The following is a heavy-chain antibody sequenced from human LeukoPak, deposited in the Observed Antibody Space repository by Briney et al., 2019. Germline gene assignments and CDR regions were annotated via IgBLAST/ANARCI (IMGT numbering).Heavy chain of an antibody. D-gene: IGHD5-18*01. CDR2: IHYSGST. Sequence: PSETLSLTCAVSGGSISNSFWNWIGQPPGKGLEWIGFIHYSGSTNSNPALKSRVTMSLDTSKNHFSLQLRSVTAADTAVYYCARTPERRGYSYGVDAFDFWGPGTMVTVSS. CDR3: ARTPERRGYSYGVDAFDF. J-gene: IGHJ3*01. CDR1: GGSISNSF. V-gene: IGHV4-59*08.